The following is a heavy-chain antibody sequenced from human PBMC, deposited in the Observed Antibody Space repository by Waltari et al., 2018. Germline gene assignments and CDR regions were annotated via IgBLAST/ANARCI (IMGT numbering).Heavy chain of an antibody. CDR3: ARGNYWSFDP. Sequence: QVQLVQSGAEVKKPGASVKVSCKASGYTFTTYDINWVRQATEQGLEWMGWMTLISVNTGYAQKFQGRVTITRNTSISTVYMELSSLRSEDTAVYYCARGNYWSFDPWGQGTLVTVSS. CDR1: GYTFTTYD. J-gene: IGHJ5*02. CDR2: MTLISVNT. D-gene: IGHD2-8*02. V-gene: IGHV1-8*03.